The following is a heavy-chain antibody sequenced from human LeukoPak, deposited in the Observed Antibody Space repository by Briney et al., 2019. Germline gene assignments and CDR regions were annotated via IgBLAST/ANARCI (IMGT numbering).Heavy chain of an antibody. CDR2: INEDGSIT. V-gene: IGHV3-74*01. Sequence: GGSLRLSCAVSGFTFRTFWMHWVRQVPGVGLVWVSRINEDGSITNYADSVKGRFSISRDNSKNTLYLQMNSLRAEDTAVYYCARDGIRYCSGGSCYGTDYWGQGTLVTVSS. D-gene: IGHD2-15*01. CDR1: GFTFRTFW. J-gene: IGHJ4*02. CDR3: ARDGIRYCSGGSCYGTDY.